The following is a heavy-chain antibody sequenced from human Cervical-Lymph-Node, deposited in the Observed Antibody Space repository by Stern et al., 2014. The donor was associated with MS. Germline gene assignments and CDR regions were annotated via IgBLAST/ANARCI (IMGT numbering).Heavy chain of an antibody. V-gene: IGHV3-30-3*01. CDR1: RFSISDYA. J-gene: IGHJ6*02. Sequence: ESGGDVVQPGRSLRLSCAASRFSISDYAMHWVRQAPGKGLEGVATISYDGSSKRYADSVKGRFTISRDNLKNTVHVQMNSLRAEDTAVYYCTREDCSGGSCRGMDVWGQGTTVTVSS. D-gene: IGHD2-15*01. CDR3: TREDCSGGSCRGMDV. CDR2: ISYDGSSK.